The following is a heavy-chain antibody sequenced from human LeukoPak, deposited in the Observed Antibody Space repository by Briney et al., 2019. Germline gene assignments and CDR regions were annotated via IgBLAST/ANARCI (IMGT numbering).Heavy chain of an antibody. V-gene: IGHV3-74*01. CDR1: GFTFSNYC. CDR2: ICPDGTVT. J-gene: IGHJ4*02. CDR3: VRDFRSADY. Sequence: RGSLRLSCAASGFTFSNYCMHWVRQIPGKGLVWVSRICPDGTVTNYADSVKGRFTISRDNAKNMVFLQMNSLRADDTAVYYCVRDFRSADYWGQGILVTVSS.